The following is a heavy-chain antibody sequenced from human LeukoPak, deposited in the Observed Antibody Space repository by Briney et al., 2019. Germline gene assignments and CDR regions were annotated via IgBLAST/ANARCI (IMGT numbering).Heavy chain of an antibody. D-gene: IGHD3-22*01. CDR1: AYSISSDDY. CDR2: IYYSGST. CDR3: ARHDYYDNSGYVQFDY. V-gene: IGHV4-38-2*02. J-gene: IGHJ4*02. Sequence: PSETLSLTCTVSAYSISSDDYWGWIRQSPGKGLEWIGYIYYSGSTYYNPSLKSRVTISVDTSKNQFSLKLSSVTAADTAVYYCARHDYYDNSGYVQFDYWGQGTLVTVSS.